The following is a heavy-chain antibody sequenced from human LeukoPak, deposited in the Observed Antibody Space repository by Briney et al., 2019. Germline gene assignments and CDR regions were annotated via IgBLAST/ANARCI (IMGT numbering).Heavy chain of an antibody. CDR3: ARRDGSGSTPL. J-gene: IGHJ2*01. CDR1: GYSISSGYY. CDR2: IYHSGST. D-gene: IGHD3-10*01. V-gene: IGHV4-38-2*02. Sequence: SETLSLTCTVSGYSISSGYYWGWIRQPPGKGLEWIGSIYHSGSTYYNPSLKSRVTISVDTSKSQFSLKLRSVTAADTAVYYCARRDGSGSTPLWGRGTLVTVSS.